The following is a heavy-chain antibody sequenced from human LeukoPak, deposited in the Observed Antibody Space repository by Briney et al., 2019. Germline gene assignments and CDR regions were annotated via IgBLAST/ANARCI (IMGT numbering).Heavy chain of an antibody. CDR2: TFYTGRT. CDR1: GGSISSYY. J-gene: IGHJ4*02. CDR3: ASTYSSSLGLNW. Sequence: PSEILSLTCTVPGGSISSYYWSWIRQPPGKGLEWIGYTFYTGRTKYNPSLKSRVTTSAEKTKNQTSRNLSSLTAAETAVFYYASTYSSSLGLNWWGQRTLVTVS. V-gene: IGHV4-59*01. D-gene: IGHD6-6*01.